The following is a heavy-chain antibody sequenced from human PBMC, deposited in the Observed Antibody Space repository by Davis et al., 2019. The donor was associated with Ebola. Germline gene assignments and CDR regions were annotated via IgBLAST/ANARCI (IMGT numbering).Heavy chain of an antibody. CDR1: GYTFTSYY. V-gene: IGHV1-69*13. CDR3: ARGHCSSTSCYYYGMDV. CDR2: IIPIFGTA. D-gene: IGHD2-2*01. J-gene: IGHJ6*02. Sequence: AASVKVSCKASGYTFTSYYMHWVRQAPGQGLEWMGGIIPIFGTANYAQKFQGRVTITADESTSTAYMELRSLRSEDTALYYCARGHCSSTSCYYYGMDVWGQGTTVTVSS.